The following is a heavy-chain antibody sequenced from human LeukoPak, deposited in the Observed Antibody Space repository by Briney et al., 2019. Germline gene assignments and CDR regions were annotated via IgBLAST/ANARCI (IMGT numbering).Heavy chain of an antibody. Sequence: GGSLRLSCAASGFTFSSYSMNWVRQAPGKGLEWVSSISSSSSYVYYADSVKGRFTISRDNAKNSLYLQMNSLRAEDTAVYYCARASDPFYDFWSGYSEFDYWGQGTLVTVSS. J-gene: IGHJ4*02. CDR1: GFTFSSYS. CDR2: ISSSSSYV. CDR3: ARASDPFYDFWSGYSEFDY. V-gene: IGHV3-21*01. D-gene: IGHD3-3*01.